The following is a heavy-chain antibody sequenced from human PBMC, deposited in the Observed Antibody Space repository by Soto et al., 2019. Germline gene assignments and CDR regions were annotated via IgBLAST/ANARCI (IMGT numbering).Heavy chain of an antibody. D-gene: IGHD1-7*01. CDR3: ARDPGITGTTEYYYYYYMDV. CDR2: ISYDGSNK. V-gene: IGHV3-30-3*01. J-gene: IGHJ6*03. CDR1: GFTFSSYA. Sequence: PGGSLRLSCAASGFTFSSYAMHWVRQAPGKGLEWVAVISYDGSNKYYADSVKGRFTISRDNSKNTLYLQMNSLRSEDTAVYYCARDPGITGTTEYYYYYYMDVWGKGTTVTVSS.